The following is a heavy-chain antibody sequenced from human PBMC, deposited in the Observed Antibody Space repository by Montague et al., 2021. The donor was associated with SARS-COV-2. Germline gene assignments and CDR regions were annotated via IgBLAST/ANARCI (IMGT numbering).Heavy chain of an antibody. CDR3: ARFLRRVVPAATGHWEKDYLYKYIDD. Sequence: SETLSLTCAVSGGSFSDYYWSWICQPPGKGLEWIGEINHSGSTNYNPSLKSRVTISVDTSKNQFSLKLSSMTAADTAVYYCARFLRRVVPAATGHWEKDYLYKYIDDWGQGTPVTVSS. CDR1: GGSFSDYY. V-gene: IGHV4-34*01. D-gene: IGHD2-2*01. J-gene: IGHJ4*01. CDR2: INHSGST.